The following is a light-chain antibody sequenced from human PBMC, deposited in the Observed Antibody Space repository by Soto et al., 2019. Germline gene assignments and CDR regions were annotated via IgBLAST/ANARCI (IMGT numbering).Light chain of an antibody. CDR1: QGISSY. CDR2: AAS. V-gene: IGKV1-9*01. J-gene: IGKJ4*01. CDR3: QHIDTFRLT. Sequence: DIPMPQSPSSLSASVGDTVTIACRASQGISSYLAWYQHKPGKAPNLLIYAASTLGSGVPSRFSGSGSGTEFTLTVTSLQPEDFATYYCQHIDTFRLTFGGGTKVDIK.